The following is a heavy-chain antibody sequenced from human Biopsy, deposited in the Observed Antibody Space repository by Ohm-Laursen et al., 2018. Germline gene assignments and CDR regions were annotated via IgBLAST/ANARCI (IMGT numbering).Heavy chain of an antibody. V-gene: IGHV1-2*02. CDR3: TRGGYYYDSLAYYYWFDP. J-gene: IGHJ5*02. D-gene: IGHD3-22*01. CDR2: IDPKSGGT. Sequence: GASVKVSCKASGYTFTTYGISWVRQAPGQGLEWMGWIDPKSGGTNYAQKFQGRVTMTRDTSISTAYVDLSSLRSDDTAVYYCTRGGYYYDSLAYYYWFDPWGQGTLVTVSS. CDR1: GYTFTTYG.